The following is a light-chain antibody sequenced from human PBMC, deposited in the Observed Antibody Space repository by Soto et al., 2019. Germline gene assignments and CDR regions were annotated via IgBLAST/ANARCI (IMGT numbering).Light chain of an antibody. J-gene: IGKJ5*01. Sequence: EVVMTQSPATLSVSPGERATLSCRASQTVSRNLAWYQQRPGQAPRLLIYDISNRATGVPARFSGSGSETEFTLTISSLQYEDFAVYYCQQYNNWPPITFGQGTRLETK. V-gene: IGKV3-15*01. CDR1: QTVSRN. CDR2: DIS. CDR3: QQYNNWPPIT.